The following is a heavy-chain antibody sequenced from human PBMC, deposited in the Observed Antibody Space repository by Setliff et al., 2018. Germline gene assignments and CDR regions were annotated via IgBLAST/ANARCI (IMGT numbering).Heavy chain of an antibody. CDR1: RYTFTSYG. Sequence: ASVKVSCKASRYTFTSYGVHWVRQAPGQRLEWMGWINAANGNTKYSQKFQGRVTITRDTSASTVYMELSSLRSEDTAVYYCARSPALLGIVYLDPWGQGTRVTVSS. V-gene: IGHV1-3*01. J-gene: IGHJ5*02. CDR2: INAANGNT. D-gene: IGHD2-15*01. CDR3: ARSPALLGIVYLDP.